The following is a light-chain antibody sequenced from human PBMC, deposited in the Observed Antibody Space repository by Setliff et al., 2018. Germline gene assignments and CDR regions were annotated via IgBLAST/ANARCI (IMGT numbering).Light chain of an antibody. CDR1: SSDVGGYDY. V-gene: IGLV2-8*01. CDR2: EVT. Sequence: QSALTQPPSASGSPGQSVTISCTGTSSDVGGYDYVSWYQQHPGKAPKLILYEVTKRPSGVPDRFSGSKSGNTASLTVSGLQAEDEADYYCQSYDDILSGHVVFGGGTQLTVL. J-gene: IGLJ3*02. CDR3: QSYDDILSGHVV.